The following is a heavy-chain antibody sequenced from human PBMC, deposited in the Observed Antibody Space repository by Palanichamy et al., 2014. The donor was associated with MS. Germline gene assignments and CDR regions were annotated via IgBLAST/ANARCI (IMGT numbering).Heavy chain of an antibody. CDR3: ASGTPRKMLGAAARPSDYYHYGLDV. CDR1: GGSFSGYC. J-gene: IGHJ6*02. Sequence: QVQLQQWGAGLLKPSETLSLTCAVYGGSFSGYCWTWIRQPPGKGLEWIGEINPSGSTHYNPSLKSRVSISVDTSKNQFSLKLSSVSAADTAVYFCASGTPRKMLGAAARPSDYYHYGLDVWGQGTTVTVSS. CDR2: INPSGST. D-gene: IGHD6-6*01. V-gene: IGHV4-34*01.